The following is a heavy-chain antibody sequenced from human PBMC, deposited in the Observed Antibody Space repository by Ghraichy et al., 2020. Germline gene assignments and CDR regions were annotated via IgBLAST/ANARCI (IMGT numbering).Heavy chain of an antibody. D-gene: IGHD2-2*01. CDR1: GFTFSSYS. J-gene: IGHJ6*02. CDR3: ARAGYCSSTSCYDRSGMDV. Sequence: ESLNISCAASGFTFSSYSMNWVRQAPGKGLEWVSYISSSSSTIYYADSVKGRFTISRDNAKNSLYLQMNSLRDEDTAVYYCARAGYCSSTSCYDRSGMDVWGQGTTVTVSS. CDR2: ISSSSSTI. V-gene: IGHV3-48*02.